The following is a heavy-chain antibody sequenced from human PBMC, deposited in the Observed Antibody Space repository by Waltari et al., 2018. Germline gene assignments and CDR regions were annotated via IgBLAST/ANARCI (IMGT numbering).Heavy chain of an antibody. D-gene: IGHD2-2*01. V-gene: IGHV1-2*02. CDR3: ARGIVVVPAASHYAFDI. CDR2: INPNSGGT. J-gene: IGHJ3*02. Sequence: QVQLVQSGAEVKTPGASVKVSCKASGYTFTGYYMHWVRQAPGQGLEWMGWINPNSGGTNYAQKLQGRVTMTRDTSISTAYMELSRLRSDDTAVYYCARGIVVVPAASHYAFDIWGQGTMVTVSS. CDR1: GYTFTGYY.